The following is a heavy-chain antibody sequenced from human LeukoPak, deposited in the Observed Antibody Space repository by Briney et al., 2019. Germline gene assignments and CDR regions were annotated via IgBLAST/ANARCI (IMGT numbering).Heavy chain of an antibody. CDR1: GFTFSSHG. J-gene: IGHJ4*02. CDR2: ITSNGVNT. CDR3: VRVSFGGSGWYDY. V-gene: IGHV3-64D*09. D-gene: IGHD6-19*01. Sequence: GGSLRLSCSASGFTFSSHGLHWVRQAQGKGLEYVSAITSNGVNTYYADSVKGRFAISRDNSKNTVYLQMSSLRPEDTAVYYCVRVSFGGSGWYDYWGQGTLVAVSS.